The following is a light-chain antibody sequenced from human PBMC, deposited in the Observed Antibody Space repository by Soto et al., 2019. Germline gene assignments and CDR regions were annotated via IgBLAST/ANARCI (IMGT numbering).Light chain of an antibody. CDR1: QTVSSSY. CDR2: GAS. V-gene: IGKV3-20*01. Sequence: EIVLTQSPGTLSLSPGERDTLSCRASQTVSSSYLAWYQQKPGQAPRLLIYGASTRATGIPDRFSGSGSGTDFTLIISRLEHEEFAVYYCQQYGSSPLTFGGGTKVEIK. J-gene: IGKJ4*01. CDR3: QQYGSSPLT.